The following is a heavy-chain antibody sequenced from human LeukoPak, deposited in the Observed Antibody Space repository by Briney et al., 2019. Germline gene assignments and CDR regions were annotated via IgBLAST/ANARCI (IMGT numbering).Heavy chain of an antibody. J-gene: IGHJ4*02. D-gene: IGHD6-6*01. V-gene: IGHV1-46*01. CDR2: INPSGGST. Sequence: ASVKVSCKASGYTFTSYYMHWVRQAPGQGLEWMGIINPSGGSTSYAQKFQGRVTMTRDTSTSTVYMELSSLRSEDTAVYYCARDSRESIAACPLFYFDYWGQGTLVTVSS. CDR1: GYTFTSYY. CDR3: ARDSRESIAACPLFYFDY.